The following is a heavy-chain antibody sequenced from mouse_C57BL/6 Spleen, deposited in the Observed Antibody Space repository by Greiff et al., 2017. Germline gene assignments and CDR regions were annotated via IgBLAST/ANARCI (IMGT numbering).Heavy chain of an antibody. V-gene: IGHV5-17*01. CDR1: GFTFSDYG. CDR3: ARFTGGYAMDY. J-gene: IGHJ4*01. CDR2: ISSGSSTI. Sequence: EVHLVESGGGLVKPGGSLKLSCAASGFTFSDYGMHWVRQAPEKGLEWVAYISSGSSTIYYADTVKGRFTISRDNAKNTLFLQMTSLRSEDTAMYYCARFTGGYAMDYWGQGTSVTVSS. D-gene: IGHD1-1*01.